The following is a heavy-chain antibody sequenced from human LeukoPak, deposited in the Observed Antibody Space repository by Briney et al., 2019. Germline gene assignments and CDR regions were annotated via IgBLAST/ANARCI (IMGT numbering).Heavy chain of an antibody. D-gene: IGHD3-16*02. CDR1: GFTFSSYA. Sequence: GGSLRLSCAASGFTFSSYAMHWVRQAPGKGLEWVAVISYDGSNKYYADSVKGRFTIFRDNSKNTVYLQMNSLRVEDTAVYYCAKSLYGGCDYWGQGTVVAVSS. J-gene: IGHJ4*02. V-gene: IGHV3-30-3*02. CDR3: AKSLYGGCDY. CDR2: ISYDGSNK.